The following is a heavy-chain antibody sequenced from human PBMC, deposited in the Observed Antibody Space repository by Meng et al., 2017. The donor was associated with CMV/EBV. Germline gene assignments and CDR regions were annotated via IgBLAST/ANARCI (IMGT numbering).Heavy chain of an antibody. CDR3: ARGGGYSGYERSTGMDV. J-gene: IGHJ6*02. CDR2: ISYDGSNE. Sequence: GGSLRLSCAASGFTFSSYAMHWVRQAPGKGLEWVAVISYDGSNEYYADSVKGRFTISRDNSKNTLYLQMNSLRAEDTAVYYCARGGGYSGYERSTGMDVWGQGTTVTVSS. V-gene: IGHV3-30-3*01. CDR1: GFTFSSYA. D-gene: IGHD5-12*01.